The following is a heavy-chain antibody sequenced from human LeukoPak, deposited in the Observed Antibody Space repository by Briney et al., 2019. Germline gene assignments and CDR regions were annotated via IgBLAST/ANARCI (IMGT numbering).Heavy chain of an antibody. CDR1: GFTVSSNY. J-gene: IGHJ3*02. CDR2: IYSGGST. V-gene: IGHV3-53*01. Sequence: PGGSLRLSCAASGFTVSSNYMSWVRQAPGKGLEWVSVIYSGGSTYYADSVKGRFTISRDNSRNTLYLQMNSLRAEDTAVYYCARDLGWSRIAAAGSDAFDIWGQGTMVTVSS. CDR3: ARDLGWSRIAAAGSDAFDI. D-gene: IGHD6-13*01.